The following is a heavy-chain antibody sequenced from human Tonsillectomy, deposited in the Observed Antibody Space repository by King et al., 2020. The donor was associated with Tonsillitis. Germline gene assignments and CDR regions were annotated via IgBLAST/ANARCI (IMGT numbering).Heavy chain of an antibody. J-gene: IGHJ6*02. CDR2: INTNTGNP. Sequence: QLVQSGSELKTPGASVKVSCKASGYTFTSCAMNWVRQAPGQGLEWMGFINTNTGNPTYTQDFTGRFVFSLDTSVSTAYLQISSLKAEDTAVYFCARDSRYCPSGECGMDVWGQGTTVTVSS. V-gene: IGHV7-4-1*02. CDR3: ARDSRYCPSGECGMDV. D-gene: IGHD3-10*01. CDR1: GYTFTSCA.